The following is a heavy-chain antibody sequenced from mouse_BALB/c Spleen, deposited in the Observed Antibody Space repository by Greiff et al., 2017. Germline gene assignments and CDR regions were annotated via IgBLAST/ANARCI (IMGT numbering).Heavy chain of an antibody. V-gene: IGHV5-17*02. CDR3: ARKGLYYDTYYYAMDY. J-gene: IGHJ4*01. CDR1: GFTFSSFG. Sequence: EVKLVESGGGLVQPGGSRKLSCAASGFTFSSFGMHWVRQAPEKGLEWVAYISSGSSTIYYADTVKGRFTISRDNPKNTLFLQMTSLRSEDTAMYYCARKGLYYDTYYYAMDYWGQGTSVTVSS. D-gene: IGHD2-4*01. CDR2: ISSGSSTI.